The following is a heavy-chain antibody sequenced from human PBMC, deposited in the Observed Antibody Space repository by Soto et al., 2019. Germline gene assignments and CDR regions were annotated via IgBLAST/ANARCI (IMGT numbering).Heavy chain of an antibody. Sequence: QVQLVESGGGVVQPGRYLRISCAASGVTFSSYAMHWVRQAPGKGLEWVAVISYDGSNKYYADSVKGRFTISRDNSKNTLYLQMNSLRAEDTAVYYCARDDYGDYVHWFDPWGQGTLVTVSS. D-gene: IGHD4-17*01. CDR3: ARDDYGDYVHWFDP. CDR1: GVTFSSYA. V-gene: IGHV3-30-3*01. J-gene: IGHJ5*02. CDR2: ISYDGSNK.